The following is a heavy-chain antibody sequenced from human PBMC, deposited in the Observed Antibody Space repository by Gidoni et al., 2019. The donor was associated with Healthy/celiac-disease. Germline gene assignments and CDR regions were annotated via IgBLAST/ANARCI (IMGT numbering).Heavy chain of an antibody. CDR3: TRLRGTTERRWVDVGKPYGMGV. J-gene: IGHJ6*02. V-gene: IGHV3-73*02. CDR2: IRSKAKSSAT. Sequence: DVQLVESGGGLVQPGGSLKLSCAASGFTSSGSAMHWVRQASGKGLEWVGRIRSKAKSSATACAASVKGRFTISRDDSKNKAYLQMNSLKTEDTAVYYGTRLRGTTERRWVDVGKPYGMGVWGQGTTVTVSS. D-gene: IGHD4-17*01. CDR1: GFTSSGSA.